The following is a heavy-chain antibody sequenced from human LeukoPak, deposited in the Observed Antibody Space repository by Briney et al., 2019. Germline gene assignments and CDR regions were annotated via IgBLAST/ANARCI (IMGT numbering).Heavy chain of an antibody. J-gene: IGHJ4*02. V-gene: IGHV3-23*01. Sequence: QAGGSLRLSCAASGFTFSSHALSWVRQAPGKGLEWISAISGSGGNTYYADSVKGRFTISRDNSKSTLHLQMNSLRAEDTAIYYCAKELVGGSTFDYWGQGTLVTVSS. CDR1: GFTFSSHA. CDR3: AKELVGGSTFDY. CDR2: ISGSGGNT.